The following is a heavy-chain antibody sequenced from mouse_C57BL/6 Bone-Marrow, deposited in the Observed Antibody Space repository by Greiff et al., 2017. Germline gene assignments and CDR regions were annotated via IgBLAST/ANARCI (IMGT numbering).Heavy chain of an antibody. J-gene: IGHJ2*01. CDR1: GFTFSDYG. CDR3: SRPHYGSSYYFDY. CDR2: ISSGSGTI. D-gene: IGHD1-1*01. Sequence: EVQLVESGGGLVKPGGSLKLSCAASGFTFSDYGMHWVRQAPEKGLEWVAYISSGSGTIYYADTVKGRFTISRDNAKNTLFLQMTSLRSEDTAMYYCSRPHYGSSYYFDYWGQGTTLTVSS. V-gene: IGHV5-17*01.